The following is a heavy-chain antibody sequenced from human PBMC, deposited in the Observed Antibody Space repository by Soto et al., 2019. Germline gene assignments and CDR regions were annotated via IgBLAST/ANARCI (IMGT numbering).Heavy chain of an antibody. CDR1: GFTFSNYV. V-gene: IGHV3-23*01. Sequence: GGSLRLSCAASGFTFSNYVMSWVRQAPGKGLEWVSSISGSGDNTYYADSVKGRFTITRDNSKNTLYLQMNSLRVEDTAVYYCAKGGEGSCSRTSCLYFSDSWGQGTLVTVSS. J-gene: IGHJ5*02. CDR2: ISGSGDNT. CDR3: AKGGEGSCSRTSCLYFSDS. D-gene: IGHD2-2*01.